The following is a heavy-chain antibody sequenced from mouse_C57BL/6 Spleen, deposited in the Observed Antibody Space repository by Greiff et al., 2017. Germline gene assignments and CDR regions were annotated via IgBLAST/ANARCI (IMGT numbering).Heavy chain of an antibody. CDR1: GYTFTSYW. CDR2: IDPSDSYT. Sequence: QVQLQQPGAELVKPGASVKLSCKASGYTFTSYWMQWVKQRPGQGLEWIGEIDPSDSYTNYNQKFKGKATLTVDTSSSTAYMQLSSLTSEDSAVYYCAPRGCGSNPFDYWGQGTTLTVSS. D-gene: IGHD1-1*01. V-gene: IGHV1-50*01. CDR3: APRGCGSNPFDY. J-gene: IGHJ2*01.